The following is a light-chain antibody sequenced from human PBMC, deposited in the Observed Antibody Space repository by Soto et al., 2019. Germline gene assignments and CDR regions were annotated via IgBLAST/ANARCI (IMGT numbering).Light chain of an antibody. CDR3: SSDIPNHSTYV. Sequence: QSALTQPASVSGSPGQSITISCTGTSSDVGGYNYVSWYQHHPGKAPKRMIHDVSNRPSGVSNRFSGSKSGNTASLTISGLQAEDEADYYCSSDIPNHSTYVFGPGTKLTVL. CDR2: DVS. CDR1: SSDVGGYNY. J-gene: IGLJ1*01. V-gene: IGLV2-14*03.